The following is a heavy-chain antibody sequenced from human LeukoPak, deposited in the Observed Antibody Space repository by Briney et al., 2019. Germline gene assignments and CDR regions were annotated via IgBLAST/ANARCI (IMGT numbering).Heavy chain of an antibody. CDR3: ASGGYSYGFDY. CDR1: GGSISRGDNY. D-gene: IGHD5-18*01. J-gene: IGHJ4*02. V-gene: IGHV4-30-2*01. Sequence: ASETLSLTCTVSGGSISRGDNYWSWIRQPPGKGLEWIGYIYHNGNTYYSPSLKSRVTISVDRSKNQLSLELSSVTAADTAMYYCASGGYSYGFDYWGQGTLVTVSS. CDR2: IYHNGNT.